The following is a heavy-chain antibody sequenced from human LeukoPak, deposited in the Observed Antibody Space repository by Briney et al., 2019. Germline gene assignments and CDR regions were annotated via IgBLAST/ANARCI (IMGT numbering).Heavy chain of an antibody. D-gene: IGHD3-3*01. CDR2: IYYSGST. V-gene: IGHV4-59*01. CDR1: GGSISGYY. CDR3: ARASPQYYDFWSGYYPLGHYYYIDV. Sequence: SETLSLTCTVSGGSISGYYWSWIRQPPGKGLEWIGYIYYSGSTNYNPSLKSRVTISVDTSKNQFSLKPSSVTAADTAVYYCARASPQYYDFWSGYYPLGHYYYIDVWGKGTTVTLSS. J-gene: IGHJ6*03.